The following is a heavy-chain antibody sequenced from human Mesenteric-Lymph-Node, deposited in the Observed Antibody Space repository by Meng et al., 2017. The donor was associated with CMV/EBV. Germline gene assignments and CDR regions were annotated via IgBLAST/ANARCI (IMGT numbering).Heavy chain of an antibody. CDR3: ARDSQGEAAYNWFDP. V-gene: IGHV4-34*01. CDR1: GGSFSGYY. J-gene: IGHJ5*02. Sequence: VYGGSFSGYYWSWIRQPPGKGLEWIGEINHSGSTNYNPSLKSRVTISVDKSKNQFSLKLSSVTAADTAVYYCARDSQGEAAYNWFDPWGQGTLVTVSS. CDR2: INHSGST. D-gene: IGHD6-13*01.